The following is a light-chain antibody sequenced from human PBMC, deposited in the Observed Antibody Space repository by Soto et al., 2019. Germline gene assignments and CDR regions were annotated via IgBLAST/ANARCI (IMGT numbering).Light chain of an antibody. J-gene: IGKJ1*01. CDR1: QNINNY. Sequence: DIQMTQSPSSLSASVGDRVTITCQASQNINNYLNWYRHKPGKAPELLIYDASNLETGVPSRFSGGGSGTDFSFTSSRLQPEDIATYYCQQYGKLLWTFGQGTKVEI. CDR3: QQYGKLLWT. V-gene: IGKV1-33*01. CDR2: DAS.